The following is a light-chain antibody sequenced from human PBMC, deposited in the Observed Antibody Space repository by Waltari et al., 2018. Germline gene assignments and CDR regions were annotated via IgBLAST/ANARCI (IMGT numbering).Light chain of an antibody. V-gene: IGLV2-23*01. CDR1: NSDIGKYDL. CDR3: CSFTDTSIWV. CDR2: EAT. J-gene: IGLJ3*02. Sequence: QSALTQPASVSGSPGQSITISCTGTNSDIGKYDLVSWYQQHPAKAPKLLIYEATQRPSGVSHHFSGSKSGNTASLTISGLQPEDEANYYCCSFTDTSIWVFGGGTKLTVL.